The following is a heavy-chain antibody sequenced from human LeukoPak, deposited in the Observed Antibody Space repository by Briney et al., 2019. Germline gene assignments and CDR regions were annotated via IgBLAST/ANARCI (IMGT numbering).Heavy chain of an antibody. CDR1: GFTFSRSA. CDR3: ARLRTGRFSTSWFDY. D-gene: IGHD6-13*01. V-gene: IGHV3-23*01. Sequence: GGSLRLSCAASGFTFSRSAMSWVRQAPGKGLEWVSALSGSSSSTYYADSVKGRFSISRDNAKNSLFLQVYSLTAEDTATYYCARLRTGRFSTSWFDYWGQGSLVTVSS. CDR2: LSGSSSST. J-gene: IGHJ4*02.